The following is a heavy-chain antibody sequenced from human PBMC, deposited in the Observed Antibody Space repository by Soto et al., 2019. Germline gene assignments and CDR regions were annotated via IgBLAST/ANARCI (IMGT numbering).Heavy chain of an antibody. V-gene: IGHV4-34*01. Sequence: QVQLQQWGAGLLKPSETLSLTCAVYGGSFSGYYWSWIRQPPGTGLAWIGEINHSGSTNYNPSLKSRVTISVDTSKNQFSLKLSSVTAADTAVYYCALLPMVRGVTTAFDYWGQGTLVTVSS. CDR2: INHSGST. CDR3: ALLPMVRGVTTAFDY. CDR1: GGSFSGYY. J-gene: IGHJ4*02. D-gene: IGHD3-10*01.